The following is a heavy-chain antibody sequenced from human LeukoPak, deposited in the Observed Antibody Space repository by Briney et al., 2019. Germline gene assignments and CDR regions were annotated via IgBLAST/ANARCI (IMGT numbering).Heavy chain of an antibody. CDR3: ARDLAAHALLDSSGYYVSY. J-gene: IGHJ4*02. CDR1: GYTFTSYY. V-gene: IGHV1-46*01. Sequence: ASVKVSCKASGYTFTSYYMHWVRQAPGQGLEWMGIINPSGGSTSYAQKFQGRVTMTRDTSTSTVYMELSSLRSEDTAVYYCARDLAAHALLDSSGYYVSYWGQGTLVTVSS. D-gene: IGHD3-22*01. CDR2: INPSGGST.